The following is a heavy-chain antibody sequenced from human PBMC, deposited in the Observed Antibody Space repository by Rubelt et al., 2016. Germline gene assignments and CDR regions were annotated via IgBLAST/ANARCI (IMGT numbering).Heavy chain of an antibody. Sequence: QLQLQESGPGLVKPSETLSLTCNVSGDSISSSSHYWGWVRQPPGKGLEWIGLIFHTGSTYFSPSLKSRITLSINKSKNQFSLNLSAATAAEPAVYYWARLTAQYWYFDLWGRGALVTVSS. CDR2: IFHTGST. CDR3: ARLTAQYWYFDL. CDR1: GDSISSSSHY. V-gene: IGHV4-39*07. J-gene: IGHJ2*01.